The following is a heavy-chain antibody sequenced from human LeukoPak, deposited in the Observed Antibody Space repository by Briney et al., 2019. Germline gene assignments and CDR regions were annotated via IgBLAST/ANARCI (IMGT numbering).Heavy chain of an antibody. CDR2: IYYSGNT. Sequence: SETLSLTCTVSGDSMNNYYWTWIRQPPGKGLDWIGYIYYSGNTNYNPSLKSRVTISLDTYKNQFSLKQTSVTAADTAMYYCAKRTAKTPNYFDYWGQGALVTVSA. CDR1: GDSMNNYY. V-gene: IGHV4-59*08. D-gene: IGHD1-1*01. CDR3: AKRTAKTPNYFDY. J-gene: IGHJ4*02.